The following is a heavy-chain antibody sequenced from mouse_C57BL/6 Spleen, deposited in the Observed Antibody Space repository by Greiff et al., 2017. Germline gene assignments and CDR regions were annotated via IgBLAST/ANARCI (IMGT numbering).Heavy chain of an antibody. CDR3: TRSHSRVAMDY. J-gene: IGHJ4*01. CDR1: GYTFTDYE. Sequence: VQLQQSGAELVRPGASVTLSCKASGYTFTDYEMHWVKQTPVHGLEWIGAIDPETGGTAYNQKFKGKAILTADKSSSTAYMELRSLTSEDSAVYYCTRSHSRVAMDYWGQGTSVTVSS. V-gene: IGHV1-15*01. CDR2: IDPETGGT.